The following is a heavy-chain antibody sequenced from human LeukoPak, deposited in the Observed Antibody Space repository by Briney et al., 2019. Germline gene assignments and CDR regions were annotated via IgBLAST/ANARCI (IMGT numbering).Heavy chain of an antibody. V-gene: IGHV3-48*02. CDR1: GFTFSDYT. J-gene: IGHJ4*02. Sequence: PGGSLRPSCAVSGFTFSDYTMNWVRQAPGKGLEWVSYISKSSSTMYYADPVKGRFTISRDNAKNSLYLQMNSLRDEDTAVYYCAKGDYSFDYWGQGTLVTVSS. CDR2: ISKSSSTM. CDR3: AKGDYSFDY.